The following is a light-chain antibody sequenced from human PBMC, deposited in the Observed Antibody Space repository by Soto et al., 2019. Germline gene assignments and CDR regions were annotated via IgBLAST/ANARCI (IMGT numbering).Light chain of an antibody. V-gene: IGKV1-12*01. J-gene: IGKJ1*01. Sequence: DIQMTQSPSSISASVGDRVTITCRASQPISSWLAWYQQVPGQAPYLLIYPASTLQSGVPSRFSGGGSGTDFTLTINSLQPEDFATYYCQQGYNFPRAFGQGTKVDIK. CDR1: QPISSW. CDR2: PAS. CDR3: QQGYNFPRA.